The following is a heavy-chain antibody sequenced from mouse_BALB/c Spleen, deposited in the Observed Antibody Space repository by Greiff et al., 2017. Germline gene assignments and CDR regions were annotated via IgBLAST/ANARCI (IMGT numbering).Heavy chain of an antibody. CDR3: ARDLFDGYSLYYAMDY. Sequence: VQLVESGPGLVAPSQSLSITCTVSGFSLTSYGVNWVRQPPGKGLEWLGMIWGDGSTDYNSALKSRLSISKDNSKSQVFLKMNSLQTDDTARYYCARDLFDGYSLYYAMDYWGQGTSVTVSS. D-gene: IGHD2-3*01. J-gene: IGHJ4*01. V-gene: IGHV2-6-7*01. CDR1: GFSLTSYG. CDR2: IWGDGST.